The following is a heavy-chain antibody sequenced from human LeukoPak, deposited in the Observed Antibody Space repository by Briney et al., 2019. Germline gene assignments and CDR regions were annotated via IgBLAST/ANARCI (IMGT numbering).Heavy chain of an antibody. CDR2: IYYNGST. V-gene: IGHV4-59*01. Sequence: SETLSLTCIVSGGSMSRYYWSWIRQPPGKGLEWVGYIYYNGSTNYNPSLKSRVTISINSSKNQFSLKLTSVTVADTAVYYCARVGYGSRSYKKSDDAFDIWGQGTMVTVSS. J-gene: IGHJ3*02. CDR1: GGSMSRYY. CDR3: ARVGYGSRSYKKSDDAFDI. D-gene: IGHD3-10*01.